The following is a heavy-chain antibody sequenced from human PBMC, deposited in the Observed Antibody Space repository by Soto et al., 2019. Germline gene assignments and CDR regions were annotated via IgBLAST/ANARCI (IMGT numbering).Heavy chain of an antibody. CDR1: GFTFSSYA. CDR3: ARRRTYYYDSSGYYGRWFDP. J-gene: IGHJ5*02. V-gene: IGHV3-23*01. CDR2: ISGSGGST. Sequence: EVQLLESGGGLVQPGGSLRLSCAASGFTFSSYAMSWVRQAPGKGLEWVSAISGSGGSTYYADSVKGRFTISRDNSKNTLYLQMNSLRAEDTAVYYCARRRTYYYDSSGYYGRWFDPWGQGTLVTVSS. D-gene: IGHD3-22*01.